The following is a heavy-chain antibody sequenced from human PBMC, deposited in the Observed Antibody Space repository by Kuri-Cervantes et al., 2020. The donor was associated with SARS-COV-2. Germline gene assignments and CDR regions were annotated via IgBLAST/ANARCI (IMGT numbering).Heavy chain of an antibody. CDR2: IYYSGST. CDR3: ARDPNYYDSSGYYYFDY. D-gene: IGHD3-22*01. CDR1: GGSISSHY. Sequence: GSLRLSCTVSGGSISSHYWSWIRQPPGKGLEWIGYIYYSGSTNYNPSLKSRVTISVDTSKNQFSLKLSSVTAADTAVYYCARDPNYYDSSGYYYFDYWGQGTLVTDSS. J-gene: IGHJ4*02. V-gene: IGHV4-59*11.